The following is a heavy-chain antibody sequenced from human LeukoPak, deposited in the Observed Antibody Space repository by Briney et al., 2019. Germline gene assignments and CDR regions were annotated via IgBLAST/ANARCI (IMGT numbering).Heavy chain of an antibody. CDR3: ARAYISSLEAGREFDY. Sequence: PSETLSLTCAVYGGSFSGYYWSWIRQPPGKGLEWIGEINHSGSTNYNPSLKSRVTISVDTSKNQFSLKLSSVTAADTAVYYCARAYISSLEAGREFDYWGQGTLVTVSS. V-gene: IGHV4-34*01. CDR1: GGSFSGYY. D-gene: IGHD6-6*01. CDR2: INHSGST. J-gene: IGHJ4*02.